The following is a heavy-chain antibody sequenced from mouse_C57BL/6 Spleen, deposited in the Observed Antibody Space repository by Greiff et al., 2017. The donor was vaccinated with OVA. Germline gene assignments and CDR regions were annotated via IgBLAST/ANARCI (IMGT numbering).Heavy chain of an antibody. CDR3: ATEYGNYRAWFAY. D-gene: IGHD2-10*02. CDR2: IDPNSGGT. V-gene: IGHV1-72*01. J-gene: IGHJ3*01. Sequence: QVQLKQPGAELVKPGASVKLSCKASGYTFTSYWMHWVKQRPGRGLEWIGRIDPNSGGTKYNEKFKSKATLTVDKPSSTAYMQLSSLTSEDSAVYYCATEYGNYRAWFAYWGQGTLVTVSA. CDR1: GYTFTSYW.